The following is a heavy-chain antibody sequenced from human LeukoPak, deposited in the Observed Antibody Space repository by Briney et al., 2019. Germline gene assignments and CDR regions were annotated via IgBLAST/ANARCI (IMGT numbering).Heavy chain of an antibody. J-gene: IGHJ3*02. CDR1: GGSISSYY. V-gene: IGHV4-59*01. CDR2: IYYGGST. D-gene: IGHD4-17*01. CDR3: ARYGDYDNAFDI. Sequence: SETLSLTCTVSGGSISSYYWSWIRQPPGKGLEWIGYIYYGGSTNYNPSLKSRVTISVDTSKNQFSLKLSSVTAADTAVYYCARYGDYDNAFDIWGQGTMVTVSS.